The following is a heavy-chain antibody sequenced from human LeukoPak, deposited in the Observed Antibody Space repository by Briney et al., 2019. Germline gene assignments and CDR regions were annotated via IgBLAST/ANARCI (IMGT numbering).Heavy chain of an antibody. CDR1: GGSISSGGYS. D-gene: IGHD3-22*01. CDR3: ARGGDDSSGYWMAFDI. V-gene: IGHV4-30-2*01. J-gene: IGHJ3*02. CDR2: IYHSGST. Sequence: SETLSLTCAVSGGSISSGGYSWSWIRQPPGKGLEWVGYIYHSGSTYYNPSLKSRVTISVDRSKNQFSLKLRPVTAADTAVYYCARGGDDSSGYWMAFDIWGQGTMVTVSS.